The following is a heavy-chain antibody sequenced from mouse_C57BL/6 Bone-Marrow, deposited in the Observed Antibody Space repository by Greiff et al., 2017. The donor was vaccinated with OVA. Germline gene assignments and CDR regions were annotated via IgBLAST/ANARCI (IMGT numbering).Heavy chain of an antibody. D-gene: IGHD1-1*01. CDR2: IDPSDSYT. V-gene: IGHV1-69*01. CDR3: AREGLITTEVAPDCDV. J-gene: IGHJ1*03. CDR1: GYTFTSYW. Sequence: VQLQQPGAELVMPGASVKLSCKASGYTFTSYWMHWVKQRPGQGLEWIGEIDPSDSYTNYNQKFKGKSTLTVDKSSSQAYMQLSSLTSEDSAVYDCAREGLITTEVAPDCDVWGTGTTVTVTS.